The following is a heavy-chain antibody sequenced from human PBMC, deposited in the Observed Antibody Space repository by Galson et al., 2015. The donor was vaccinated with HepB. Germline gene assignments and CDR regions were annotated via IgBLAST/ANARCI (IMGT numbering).Heavy chain of an antibody. CDR3: ARSLAAKTWTPDY. Sequence: SLRLSCAASGFTFSSYAMHWVRQAPGKGLEWVAVISYDGSNKYYADSVKGRFTISRDNSKNTLYQQMNSLRAEDTAVYYCARSLAAKTWTPDYWGQGTLVTVSS. D-gene: IGHD6-6*01. V-gene: IGHV3-30-3*01. CDR2: ISYDGSNK. CDR1: GFTFSSYA. J-gene: IGHJ4*02.